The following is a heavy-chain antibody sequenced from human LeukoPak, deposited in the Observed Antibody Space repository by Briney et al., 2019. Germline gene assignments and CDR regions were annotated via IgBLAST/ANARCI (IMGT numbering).Heavy chain of an antibody. CDR3: ARDWGIPAAIFARYGNSGIFDY. D-gene: IGHD2-2*01. J-gene: IGHJ4*02. V-gene: IGHV4-38-2*02. CDR1: GYSISTGYY. CDR2: IYHSGST. Sequence: PSETPSLTCTVSGYSISTGYYWDWIRQPPGKGLEWIGSIYHSGSTYYNPSLKSRVTISVDTSKNQFSLKLSSVTAADTAVYYCARDWGIPAAIFARYGNSGIFDYWGQGTLVTVSS.